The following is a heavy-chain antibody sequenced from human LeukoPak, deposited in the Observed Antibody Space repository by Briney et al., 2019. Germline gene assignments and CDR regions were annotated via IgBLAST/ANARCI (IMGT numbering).Heavy chain of an antibody. J-gene: IGHJ4*02. Sequence: SETLSLTCTVSVGSISGYYWSWIRQPPGKGLEWIGYIYYTGSTNYSPSLKSRVTISGDASKKQFSLKLSSVTAADTAVYYCVAEMVTTASFDYWGQGTLVTVSS. CDR3: VAEMVTTASFDY. CDR1: VGSISGYY. CDR2: IYYTGST. D-gene: IGHD5-24*01. V-gene: IGHV4-59*08.